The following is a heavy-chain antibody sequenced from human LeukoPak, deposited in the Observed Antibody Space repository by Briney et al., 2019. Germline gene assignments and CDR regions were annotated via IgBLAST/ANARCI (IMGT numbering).Heavy chain of an antibody. CDR3: AKRFCSATRCFHFDY. Sequence: PGGSLRLSCAASGLTFADYDMSWVRQAPGKGLEWVSTISASGDNTYYAGSVKGRFTISRDSSKNTLYLQMDSLRAEDTAVYYCAKRFCSATRCFHFDYWGQGTLVTVSS. V-gene: IGHV3-23*01. CDR2: ISASGDNT. J-gene: IGHJ4*02. D-gene: IGHD2-2*01. CDR1: GLTFADYD.